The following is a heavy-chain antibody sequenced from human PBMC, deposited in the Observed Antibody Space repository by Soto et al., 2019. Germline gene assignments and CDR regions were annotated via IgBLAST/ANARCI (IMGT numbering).Heavy chain of an antibody. CDR3: ASGGNCSSTSCYAGIGY. J-gene: IGHJ4*02. CDR1: GGSFSGYY. CDR2: INHSGST. D-gene: IGHD2-2*01. Sequence: SETLSLTCAVYGGSFSGYYWSWIRQPPGKGLEWIGEINHSGSTNYNPSLKSRVTISVDTSKNQFSLKLSSVTAADTAVYYCASGGNCSSTSCYAGIGYWGQGTLVTVSS. V-gene: IGHV4-34*01.